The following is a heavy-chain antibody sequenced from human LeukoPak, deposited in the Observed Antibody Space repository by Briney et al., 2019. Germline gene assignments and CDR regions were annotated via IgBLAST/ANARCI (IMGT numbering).Heavy chain of an antibody. V-gene: IGHV1-18*01. CDR1: GYTFTSYG. CDR3: ARGTFPYYDILTGYYMDY. J-gene: IGHJ4*02. Sequence: GASVKVSCKASGYTFTSYGISWVRQAPGQGLEWMGWISAYNGNTNYAQKLQGRVTMTTDTSTSTAYMELRSLRSDDTAVYYCARGTFPYYDILTGYYMDYWGQGTLVTVSS. CDR2: ISAYNGNT. D-gene: IGHD3-9*01.